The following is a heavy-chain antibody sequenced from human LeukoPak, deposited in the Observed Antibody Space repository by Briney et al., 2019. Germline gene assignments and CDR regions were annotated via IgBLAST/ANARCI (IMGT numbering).Heavy chain of an antibody. CDR3: AKDMGYSSGIDY. Sequence: PGGSLRLSCAASGFTFSSYTMSWVRQAPGKGLEWVSAISGSGGSTYYADSVKGRFTISRDNSKNTLYLQMNSLRAEDTAVYYCAKDMGYSSGIDYWGQGTLVTVSS. D-gene: IGHD6-19*01. CDR2: ISGSGGST. V-gene: IGHV3-23*01. CDR1: GFTFSSYT. J-gene: IGHJ4*02.